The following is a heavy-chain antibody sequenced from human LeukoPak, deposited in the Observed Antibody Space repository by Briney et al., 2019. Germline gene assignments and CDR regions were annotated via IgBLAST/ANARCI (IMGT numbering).Heavy chain of an antibody. J-gene: IGHJ4*02. V-gene: IGHV1-2*02. D-gene: IGHD3-3*01. Sequence: GASVKVSCKASGYTLTGYYIHWVRQAPGQGLEWMGWINPNNGDTKYAQNFQGRVTMTRDTSISTAYMELSRLTSDDTAVYYCARWRGYYSFDYWGQGTLVTVSS. CDR1: GYTLTGYY. CDR2: INPNNGDT. CDR3: ARWRGYYSFDY.